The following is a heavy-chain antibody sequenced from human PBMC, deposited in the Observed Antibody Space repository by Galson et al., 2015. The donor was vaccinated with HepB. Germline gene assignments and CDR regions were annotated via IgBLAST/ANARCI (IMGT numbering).Heavy chain of an antibody. CDR2: IKHDGSAK. CDR3: ARAVNSYDYFDH. D-gene: IGHD5-12*01. V-gene: IGHV3-7*03. CDR1: GFTFSNYW. J-gene: IGHJ4*02. Sequence: SLRLSCAASGFTFSNYWMSWVRQTPGKGLEWVADIKHDGSAKNYVDSVRGRFTISRDNAKNSLFLQMSSLRAGDTAVYHCARAVNSYDYFDHWGQGTLVTVSS.